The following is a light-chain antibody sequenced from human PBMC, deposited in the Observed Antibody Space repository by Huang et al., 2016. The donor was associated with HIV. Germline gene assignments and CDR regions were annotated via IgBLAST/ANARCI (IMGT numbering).Light chain of an antibody. V-gene: IGKV3-15*01. CDR3: QQYDDWRKM. CDR2: SAS. J-gene: IGKJ1*01. Sequence: DILLTQSPATLSASPGERVTLSCRASQSVRNNLAWYQQRPGQAPRLLIFSASTRATAIPARFSGSGSGTEFTLNIGSLQSEDFAVYYCQQYDDWRKMFGQGTRVDFK. CDR1: QSVRNN.